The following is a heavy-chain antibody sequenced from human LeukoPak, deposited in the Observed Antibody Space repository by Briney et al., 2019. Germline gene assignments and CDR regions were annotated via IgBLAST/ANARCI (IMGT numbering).Heavy chain of an antibody. CDR3: AKSWDTVTRGRTYFDY. J-gene: IGHJ4*02. D-gene: IGHD4-17*01. CDR1: GFIFSRYG. Sequence: GGSLRLSCVASGFIFSRYGMHWVRQAPGKGLEWGAIISNDGSETYYVDSVKGRFTISRDNSKNMLYLKMNSLRAEDTAVYYCAKSWDTVTRGRTYFDYWGQGTLVTVSS. V-gene: IGHV3-30*18. CDR2: ISNDGSET.